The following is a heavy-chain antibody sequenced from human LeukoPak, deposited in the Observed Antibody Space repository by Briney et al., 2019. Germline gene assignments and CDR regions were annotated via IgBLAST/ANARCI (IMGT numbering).Heavy chain of an antibody. Sequence: GGSLRLSCAASGFTFEDFSMHWVRQVPGKGLEWISLIDWDGGITYYADSVKGRFTISRDNAKNLLYLQMNSLRAEDTAVYYCARGTTTAQRLDAFDIWGQGTMVTVSS. CDR2: IDWDGGIT. D-gene: IGHD4-17*01. J-gene: IGHJ3*02. V-gene: IGHV3-43*01. CDR3: ARGTTTAQRLDAFDI. CDR1: GFTFEDFS.